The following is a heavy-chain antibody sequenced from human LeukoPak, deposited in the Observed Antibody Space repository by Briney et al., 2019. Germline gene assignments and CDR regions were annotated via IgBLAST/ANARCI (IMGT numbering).Heavy chain of an antibody. J-gene: IGHJ4*02. CDR2: ISGSGGST. CDR1: GFTFSSYA. V-gene: IGHV3-23*01. D-gene: IGHD3-22*01. CDR3: ARDGYGDLAHSGYEPPFDY. Sequence: PGGSLRLSCAASGFTFSSYAMSWVRQAPGKGLEWVSAISGSGGSTYYADSVKGRFTISRDNSKNTLYLQMNSLRAEDTAVYYCARDGYGDLAHSGYEPPFDYWGQGTLVTVSS.